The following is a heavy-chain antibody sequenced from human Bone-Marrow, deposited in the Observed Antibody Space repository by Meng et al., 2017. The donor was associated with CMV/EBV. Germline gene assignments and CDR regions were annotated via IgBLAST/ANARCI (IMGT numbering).Heavy chain of an antibody. Sequence: ASVKVSCKASGYTFTGYYMHWVRQAPGQGLEWMGWINPNSGGTNYAQKFQGRVTMTTDTSTSTAYMELRSLRSDDTAVYYCAIRPYFGVVTTDYWGQGTLVTVSS. V-gene: IGHV1-2*02. CDR3: AIRPYFGVVTTDY. J-gene: IGHJ4*02. CDR2: INPNSGGT. D-gene: IGHD3-3*01. CDR1: GYTFTGYY.